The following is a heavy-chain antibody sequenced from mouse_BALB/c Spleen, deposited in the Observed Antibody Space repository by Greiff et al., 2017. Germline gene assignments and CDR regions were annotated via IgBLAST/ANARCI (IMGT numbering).Heavy chain of an antibody. Sequence: EVKLQESGPGLVKPSQSLSLTCTVTGYSITSDYAWNWIRQFPGNKLEWMGYISYSGSTSYNPSLKSRISITRDTSKNQFFLQLNSVTTEDTATYYCAKEGYYRYDDGYFDYWGQGTTLTVSS. CDR3: AKEGYYRYDDGYFDY. D-gene: IGHD2-14*01. CDR1: GYSITSDYA. J-gene: IGHJ2*01. V-gene: IGHV3-2*02. CDR2: ISYSGST.